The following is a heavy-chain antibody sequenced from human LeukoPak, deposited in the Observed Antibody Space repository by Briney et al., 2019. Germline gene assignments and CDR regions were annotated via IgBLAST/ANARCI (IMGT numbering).Heavy chain of an antibody. CDR2: ISANNGNT. J-gene: IGHJ6*03. D-gene: IGHD3-3*01. CDR3: AREGGSTYYDFWSGSDNYYFYMDV. CDR1: DYTFSNYG. Sequence: ASVKVSCKASDYTFSNYGISWVRQAPGQGLEWMGWISANNGNTNYAQKFQGRVTVTTDTSTSTAYMELRNLRSDDTAVYFCAREGGSTYYDFWSGSDNYYFYMDVWGKGTTVTVSS. V-gene: IGHV1-18*01.